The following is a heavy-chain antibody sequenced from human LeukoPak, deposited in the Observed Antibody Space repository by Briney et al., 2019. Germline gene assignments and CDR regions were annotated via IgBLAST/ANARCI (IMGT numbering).Heavy chain of an antibody. CDR3: ARDSPLAVAGLNYYYYYGMDV. J-gene: IGHJ6*02. CDR2: ISAYNGNT. Sequence: ASVTLSCKASGYTFTSYGISWVRQAPGQGLELMGWISAYNGNTNYAQKLQGRVTMTTDTSTSTAYMELRSLRSDDTAVYYCARDSPLAVAGLNYYYYYGMDVWGQGTTVTVSS. CDR1: GYTFTSYG. D-gene: IGHD6-19*01. V-gene: IGHV1-18*01.